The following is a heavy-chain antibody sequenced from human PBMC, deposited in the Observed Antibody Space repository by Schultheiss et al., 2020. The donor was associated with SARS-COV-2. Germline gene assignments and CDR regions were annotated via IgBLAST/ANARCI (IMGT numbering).Heavy chain of an antibody. Sequence: GESLKISCAASGFTVSSNYMSWVRQAPGKGLEWVSYISSSSSYIYYADSVKGRFTISRDNGKNSLYLQMNSLRAEDTAVYYCARIPAAIRALDYWGQGTLVTVSS. CDR2: ISSSSSYI. D-gene: IGHD2-2*02. V-gene: IGHV3-11*03. J-gene: IGHJ4*02. CDR1: GFTVSSNY. CDR3: ARIPAAIRALDY.